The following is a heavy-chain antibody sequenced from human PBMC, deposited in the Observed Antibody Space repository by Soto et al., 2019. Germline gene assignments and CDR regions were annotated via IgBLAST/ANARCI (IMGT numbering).Heavy chain of an antibody. CDR2: ISAYNGNT. D-gene: IGHD2-15*01. V-gene: IGHV1-18*01. Sequence: ASVKVSCKASGYTFTSYGISWVRQAPGQGLEWMGWISAYNGNTNYAQKLQGRVTMTTDTSTSTAYMELRSLRSDDTAVYYCATVGRYCSGGSCYSLDYWGQGTLVTVSS. CDR3: ATVGRYCSGGSCYSLDY. J-gene: IGHJ4*02. CDR1: GYTFTSYG.